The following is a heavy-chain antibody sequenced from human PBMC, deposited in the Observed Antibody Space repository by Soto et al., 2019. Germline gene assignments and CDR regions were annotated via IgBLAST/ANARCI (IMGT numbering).Heavy chain of an antibody. Sequence: GGSLRLSCAASGFTFTKFAMSWVRQAPGKGLEWVAAISGPGGSTNYAESVKGRFTISRDNSKDTVSLQMNSLRVEDTAVYFCAKDRRIAVSHFDFWGQGTPVTVSS. CDR2: ISGPGGST. CDR1: GFTFTKFA. J-gene: IGHJ4*02. CDR3: AKDRRIAVSHFDF. V-gene: IGHV3-23*01. D-gene: IGHD6-19*01.